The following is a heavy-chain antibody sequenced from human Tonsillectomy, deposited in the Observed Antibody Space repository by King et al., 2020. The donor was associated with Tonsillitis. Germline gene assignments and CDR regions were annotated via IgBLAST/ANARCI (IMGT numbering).Heavy chain of an antibody. CDR1: GFTFSSYA. V-gene: IGHV3-23*04. Sequence: VQLVESGGGLVQPGGSLRLSCAASGFTFSSYAMSWVRQAPGKGLEWVSAISVSGGSTYYADSVKGRLTISRDNSKNTRYLQMNSLRAEDTAVYYCAKAGGYCSGGSCYFEYFQHWGQGTLVTVSS. D-gene: IGHD2-15*01. J-gene: IGHJ1*01. CDR2: ISVSGGST. CDR3: AKAGGYCSGGSCYFEYFQH.